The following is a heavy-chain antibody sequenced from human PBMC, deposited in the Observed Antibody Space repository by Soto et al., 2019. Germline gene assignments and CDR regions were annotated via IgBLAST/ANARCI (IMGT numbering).Heavy chain of an antibody. D-gene: IGHD3-22*01. Sequence: VQLVESGGGVVQPGRSPRVSCAASGFTFSNYAMHWVRQAPGKGLEWVAVVSYDGSKQFYADSVEGRFTISRDSSKSTLYLHMDNLRDEDTAVYYCARDRVYYYDNSGYYNFDYWGQGTLVTVSS. CDR1: GFTFSNYA. CDR3: ARDRVYYYDNSGYYNFDY. V-gene: IGHV3-30-3*01. J-gene: IGHJ4*02. CDR2: VSYDGSKQ.